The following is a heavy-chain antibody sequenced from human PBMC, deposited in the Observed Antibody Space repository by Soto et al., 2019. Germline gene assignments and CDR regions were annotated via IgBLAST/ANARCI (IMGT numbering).Heavy chain of an antibody. CDR3: AKDYHHYYDGMDD. CDR2: ISYDGSNK. D-gene: IGHD3-16*02. Sequence: GGSLRLSCAASGFTFSSYGMHWVRQAPGKGLEWVSVISYDGSNKYYADSVKGRFTISRDNSKNTLYLQMNSLRAEDTAVYYCAKDYHHYYDGMDDWGQGAMVTVSS. V-gene: IGHV3-30*18. J-gene: IGHJ6*02. CDR1: GFTFSSYG.